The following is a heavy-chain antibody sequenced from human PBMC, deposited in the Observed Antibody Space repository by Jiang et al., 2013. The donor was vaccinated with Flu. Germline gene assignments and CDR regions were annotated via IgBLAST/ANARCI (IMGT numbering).Heavy chain of an antibody. D-gene: IGHD3-3*01. Sequence: RVTISVDKSKNQFSLKLSSVTAADTAVYYCARAITIFGVVNFNWFDPWGQGTLVTVSS. J-gene: IGHJ5*02. V-gene: IGHV4-4*02. CDR3: ARAITIFGVVNFNWFDP.